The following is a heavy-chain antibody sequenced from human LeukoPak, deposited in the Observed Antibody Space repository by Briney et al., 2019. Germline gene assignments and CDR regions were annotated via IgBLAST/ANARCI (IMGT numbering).Heavy chain of an antibody. J-gene: IGHJ1*01. Sequence: GGSLRLSCAASGFSFSSYWMHWVRQAPGKGLVWVSRIKSDGKTNYADSVKGRFTISRDNARNTVSLQMNSLRAEDTGVYYCARAPSEIGGYYPEYFRHWGQGTLVTVSS. CDR2: IKSDGKT. D-gene: IGHD3-22*01. V-gene: IGHV3-74*01. CDR3: ARAPSEIGGYYPEYFRH. CDR1: GFSFSSYW.